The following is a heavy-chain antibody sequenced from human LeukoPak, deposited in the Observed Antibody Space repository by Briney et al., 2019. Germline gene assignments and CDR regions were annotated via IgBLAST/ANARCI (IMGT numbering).Heavy chain of an antibody. Sequence: GRSLRLSCAASGFTFSSYAMHWVRQAPGKGLEWVAVISYDGSNKYYADSVKGRFTISRDNSKNTLYLQMNSLRAEDTAVYYCARKEMEFDYWGQGTLVIVSS. V-gene: IGHV3-30-3*01. CDR2: ISYDGSNK. D-gene: IGHD5-24*01. J-gene: IGHJ4*02. CDR3: ARKEMEFDY. CDR1: GFTFSSYA.